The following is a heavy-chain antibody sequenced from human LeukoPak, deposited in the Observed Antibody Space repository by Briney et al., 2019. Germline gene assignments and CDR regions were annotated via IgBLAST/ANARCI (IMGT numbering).Heavy chain of an antibody. CDR2: IGGSSTSI. J-gene: IGHJ4*02. CDR1: GFTFRSYS. V-gene: IGHV3-21*01. Sequence: GGSLRLSCAASGFTFRSYSMNWVRQAPGKGLEWVSSIGGSSTSIYYADSVKGRFTISRDNAKNSLYLQMNRLRAEDTAGYFCAREAEEAFDYWGQGTLVTVSS. CDR3: AREAEEAFDY.